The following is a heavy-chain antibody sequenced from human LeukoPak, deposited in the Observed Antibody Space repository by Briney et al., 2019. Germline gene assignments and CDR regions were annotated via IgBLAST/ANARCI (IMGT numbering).Heavy chain of an antibody. Sequence: PETLSLTCAVSGGSISSGGYSWSWIRQPPGKGLEWIGYMYDSGSSYYNSSLRSRVTISVDRSKHQLSLKLSSAPAADTAVYYRARDKTTNWYFDLWGRGTLVTVSS. J-gene: IGHJ2*01. V-gene: IGHV4-30-2*01. CDR1: GGSISSGGYS. D-gene: IGHD4-11*01. CDR2: MYDSGSS. CDR3: ARDKTTNWYFDL.